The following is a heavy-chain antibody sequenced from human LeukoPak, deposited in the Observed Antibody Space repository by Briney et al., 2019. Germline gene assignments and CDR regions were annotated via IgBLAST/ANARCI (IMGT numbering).Heavy chain of an antibody. D-gene: IGHD3-10*01. CDR1: GFTFSSYA. V-gene: IGHV3-23*01. CDR3: AKDRYYGSGSYPGYYFDY. J-gene: IGHJ4*02. CDR2: ISGSGGST. Sequence: PGGSLRLSCAASGFTFSSYAMSWVRQAPGKGLEWVSAISGSGGSTYYADSVKGRFTISRDNSKNTLYLQMNCLRAEDTAVYYCAKDRYYGSGSYPGYYFDYWGQGTLVTVSS.